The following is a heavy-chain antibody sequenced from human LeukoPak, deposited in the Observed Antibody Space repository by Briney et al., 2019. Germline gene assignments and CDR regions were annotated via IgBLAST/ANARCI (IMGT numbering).Heavy chain of an antibody. J-gene: IGHJ4*02. V-gene: IGHV1-24*01. Sequence: ASVKVPCKVPGYTLTELSMHWVRQPPGKGLGWMGGFDPEDGETAHAQRFQGRVTMTEDTSTDTAYMELSSLTSEDTAVYFCATLAPWTDFDYWGQGTLVTVSS. CDR3: ATLAPWTDFDY. D-gene: IGHD3/OR15-3a*01. CDR2: FDPEDGET. CDR1: GYTLTELS.